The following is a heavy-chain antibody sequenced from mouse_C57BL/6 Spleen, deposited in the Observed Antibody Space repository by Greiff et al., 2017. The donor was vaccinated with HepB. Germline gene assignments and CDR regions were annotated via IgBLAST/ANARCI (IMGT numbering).Heavy chain of an antibody. V-gene: IGHV1-80*01. CDR3: ARWDYGSSPYAMDY. CDR2: IYPGDGDT. Sequence: VQLVESGAELVKPGASVKISCKASGYAFSSYWMNWVKQRPGKGLEWIGQIYPGDGDTNYNGKFKGKATLTADKSSSTAYMQLSSLTSEDSAVYFCARWDYGSSPYAMDYWGQGTSVTVSS. J-gene: IGHJ4*01. D-gene: IGHD1-1*01. CDR1: GYAFSSYW.